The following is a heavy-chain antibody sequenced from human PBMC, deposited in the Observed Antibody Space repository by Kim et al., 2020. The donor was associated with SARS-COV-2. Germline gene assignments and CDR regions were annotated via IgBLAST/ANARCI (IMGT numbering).Heavy chain of an antibody. D-gene: IGHD3-16*02. Sequence: ASVKVSCKASGYTFTGYYMHWVRQAPGQGLEWMGWINPNSGGTNYAQKFQGWVTMTRDTSISTAYMELSRLRSDDTAVYYCARGPGYVWGSYRYSYFQHWGQGTLVTVSS. J-gene: IGHJ1*01. CDR2: INPNSGGT. CDR1: GYTFTGYY. V-gene: IGHV1-2*04. CDR3: ARGPGYVWGSYRYSYFQH.